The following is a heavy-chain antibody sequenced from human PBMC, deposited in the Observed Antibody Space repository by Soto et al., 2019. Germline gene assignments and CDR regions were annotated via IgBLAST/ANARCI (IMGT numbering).Heavy chain of an antibody. CDR1: GGTFSSYA. J-gene: IGHJ6*02. Sequence: QVQLVQSGAEVKKPGSSVKVSCKASGGTFSSYAISWVRQAPGQGLEWMGRIIPIFGTANYAQKFQGRVTITGDRSTSTADRELSSLRAEYTAVYYCARDLTTTPGDYYYSGMDFWVQGTTDTV. CDR3: ARDLTTTPGDYYYSGMDF. D-gene: IGHD1-26*01. V-gene: IGHV1-69*06. CDR2: IIPIFGTA.